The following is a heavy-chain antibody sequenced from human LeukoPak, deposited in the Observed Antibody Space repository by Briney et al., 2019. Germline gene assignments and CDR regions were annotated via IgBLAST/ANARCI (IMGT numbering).Heavy chain of an antibody. Sequence: SETLSLTCTVSGGSISSYYWSWIRQPPGKGLEWIGYIYYSGSTNYNPSLKSRVTISVDTSKNQFSLKLSSVTAADTAVYYCARSRYNWFDPWGQGTLVTVTS. D-gene: IGHD5/OR15-5a*01. CDR2: IYYSGST. V-gene: IGHV4-59*08. J-gene: IGHJ5*02. CDR3: ARSRYNWFDP. CDR1: GGSISSYY.